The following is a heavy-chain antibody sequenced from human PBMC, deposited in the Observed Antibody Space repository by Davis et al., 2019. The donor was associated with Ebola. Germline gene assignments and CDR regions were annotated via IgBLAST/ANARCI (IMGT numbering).Heavy chain of an antibody. V-gene: IGHV1-2*02. J-gene: IGHJ4*02. CDR2: INPNSGGT. CDR1: GGTFSSYA. D-gene: IGHD2-2*01. CDR3: ARRGDIVVGIDY. Sequence: ASVKVSCKASGGTFSSYAISWVRQAPRQGLEWMGWINPNSGGTNYAQKFQGRVTMTRDTSISTAYMELSRLRSDDTAVYYCARRGDIVVGIDYWGQGTLVTVSS.